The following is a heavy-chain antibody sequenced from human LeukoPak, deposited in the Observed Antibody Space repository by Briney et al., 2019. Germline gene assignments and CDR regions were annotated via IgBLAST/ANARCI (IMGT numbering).Heavy chain of an antibody. D-gene: IGHD2/OR15-2a*01. J-gene: IGHJ6*04. Sequence: SETLSLTCTGSGGSISNYYWSWIRQSPGKGLEWIGYINYSGITTYNPSLKSRVTISVDTSKNQFSLRLTSVTAADTAVYYCARDVEDEFYLDVWGKGTTGTGSS. CDR2: INYSGIT. V-gene: IGHV4-59*01. CDR1: GGSISNYY. CDR3: ARDVEDEFYLDV.